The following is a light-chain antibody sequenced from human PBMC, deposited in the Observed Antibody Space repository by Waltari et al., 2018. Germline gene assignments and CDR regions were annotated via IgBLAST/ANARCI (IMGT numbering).Light chain of an antibody. Sequence: QSALTQPRSLSGSPGQSVTISCTGTHGDVGYYNYVSWYQQHPRKAPKLLIYDVTKRPSCVHDRFSGSKSGNTAFLTISGLQAEDEGDYYCCSYACPSFLFGGGTILTVL. CDR2: DVT. CDR3: CSYACPSFL. V-gene: IGLV2-11*01. J-gene: IGLJ3*02. CDR1: HGDVGYYNY.